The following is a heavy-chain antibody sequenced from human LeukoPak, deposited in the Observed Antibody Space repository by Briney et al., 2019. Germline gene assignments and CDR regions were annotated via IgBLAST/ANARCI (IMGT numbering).Heavy chain of an antibody. J-gene: IGHJ6*02. V-gene: IGHV3-7*01. Sequence: PGGSLRLSCTASGFTFSNYWMSWVRQAPGKGLEWVANIKQDGSEKHYVDSVTGRFTISRGNAKNSLYLQIHSLRAEDTAVYYCARDTIVVVVAPIGRKSYGMDVWGQGTTVTVSS. CDR3: ARDTIVVVVAPIGRKSYGMDV. CDR1: GFTFSNYW. CDR2: IKQDGSEK. D-gene: IGHD2-15*01.